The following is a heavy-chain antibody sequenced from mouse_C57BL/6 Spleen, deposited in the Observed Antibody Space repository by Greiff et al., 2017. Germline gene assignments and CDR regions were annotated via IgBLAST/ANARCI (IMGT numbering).Heavy chain of an antibody. J-gene: IGHJ1*03. D-gene: IGHD1-1*01. V-gene: IGHV1-15*01. Sequence: VQLQQSGAELVRPGASVTLSCKASGYTFTDYEMHWVKQTPVHGLEWIGAIDPETGGTAYNQKFKGKAILTADKSSSTAYMELRSLKSEDSAVYYCTRDYCSSYLYWYFDVWGTGTTVTVSS. CDR2: IDPETGGT. CDR1: GYTFTDYE. CDR3: TRDYCSSYLYWYFDV.